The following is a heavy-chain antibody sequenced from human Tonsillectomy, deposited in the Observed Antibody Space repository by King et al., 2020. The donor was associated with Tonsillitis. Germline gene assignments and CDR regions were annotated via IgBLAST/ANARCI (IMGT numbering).Heavy chain of an antibody. J-gene: IGHJ4*02. V-gene: IGHV4-59*12. D-gene: IGHD6-13*01. CDR1: GGSISNYY. CDR2: IYYSGST. CDR3: ARLEGGKHSGYSSSWYTF. Sequence: VQLQESGPGLVKPSETLSLTCTVSGGSISNYYWSWIRQPPGKGLEWIGYIYYSGSTNYNPSLKSRVTISVDTSENQFSLKLTSVPAADTAVYYCARLEGGKHSGYSSSWYTFWGQGTLVTVSS.